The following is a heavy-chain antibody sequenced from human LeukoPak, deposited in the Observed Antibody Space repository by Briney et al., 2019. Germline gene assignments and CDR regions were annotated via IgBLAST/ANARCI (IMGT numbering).Heavy chain of an antibody. D-gene: IGHD1-26*01. J-gene: IGHJ6*02. CDR2: ISNDGSNK. V-gene: IGHV3-30*04. Sequence: GGSLRLSCVASGFTFNSFAMHWVRQAPGKGLEWVAVISNDGSNKHYGDSVKGRFTISRDNSKNTLYLQMDSLRVEDTAVYYCAKDLSSGNYLYYYGVDVWGQGTTVTVSS. CDR1: GFTFNSFA. CDR3: AKDLSSGNYLYYYGVDV.